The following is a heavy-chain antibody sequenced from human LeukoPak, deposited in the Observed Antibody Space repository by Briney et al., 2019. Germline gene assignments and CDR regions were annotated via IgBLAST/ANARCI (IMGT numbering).Heavy chain of an antibody. J-gene: IGHJ4*02. D-gene: IGHD3-10*01. CDR1: GGSISSSSYY. V-gene: IGHV4-39*07. CDR3: ARVITMVRGVIIRVFDY. CDR2: IYYSGST. Sequence: PSETLSLTCTVSGGSISSSSYYWGWIRQPPGKGLEWIGSIYYSGSTYYNPSLKSRVTISVDTSKNQFSLKLSSVTAADTAVYYCARVITMVRGVIIRVFDYWGQGTLVTVSS.